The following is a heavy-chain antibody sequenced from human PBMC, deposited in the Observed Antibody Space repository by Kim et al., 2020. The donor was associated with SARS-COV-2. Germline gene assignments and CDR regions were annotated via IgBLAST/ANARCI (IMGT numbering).Heavy chain of an antibody. CDR3: AKIGWGGDV. Sequence: GNINYNPSLKIGFTISLDTSKNQFSLKLTSVAAADTAVYYCAKIGWGGDVWGQGTTVAVS. CDR2: GNI. J-gene: IGHJ6*02. V-gene: IGHV4-59*01. D-gene: IGHD3-10*01.